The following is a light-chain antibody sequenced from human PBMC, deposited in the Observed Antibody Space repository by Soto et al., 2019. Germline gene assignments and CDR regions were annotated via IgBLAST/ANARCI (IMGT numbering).Light chain of an antibody. Sequence: AIQMTQSPSSLSASVGDRVTITCRASQGIRNDLGWYQQKPGRAPKLLIYAASSLRSGVPSRFSGSGSGTDFTLTISSLQPEDFATYYCLQDYNYPWTFGQGTKVEIK. CDR1: QGIRND. CDR2: AAS. V-gene: IGKV1-6*01. CDR3: LQDYNYPWT. J-gene: IGKJ1*01.